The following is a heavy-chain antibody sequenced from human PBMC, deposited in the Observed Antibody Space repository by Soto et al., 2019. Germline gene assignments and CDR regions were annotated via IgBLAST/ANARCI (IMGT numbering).Heavy chain of an antibody. CDR2: ISGDGSTT. CDR3: ASRVWSTVNY. D-gene: IGHD4-17*01. V-gene: IGHV3-74*01. J-gene: IGHJ4*02. CDR1: GFTFSSYW. Sequence: EVQLVESGGGLVQPGGSLRLSCAASGFTFSSYWVHWVRQAPGKGLVWVSRISGDGSTTSYADSVRGRFTISRDNAKNTLYLQMNSLRAEDTAVYYCASRVWSTVNYWGQGTLVTVSS.